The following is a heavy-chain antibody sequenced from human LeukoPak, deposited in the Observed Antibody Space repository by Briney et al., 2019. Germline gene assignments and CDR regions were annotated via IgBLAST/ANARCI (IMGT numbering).Heavy chain of an antibody. J-gene: IGHJ4*02. Sequence: GGSLRLSCAASGFTFSDYYMSWIRQAPGKGQEWVGRIKSKTDGGTTDYAAPVKGRFTISRDDSKNTLYLQMNSLKTEDTAVYYCTSPRVAVAGTVYWGQGTLVTVSS. V-gene: IGHV3-15*01. CDR1: GFTFSDYY. CDR3: TSPRVAVAGTVY. CDR2: IKSKTDGGTT. D-gene: IGHD6-19*01.